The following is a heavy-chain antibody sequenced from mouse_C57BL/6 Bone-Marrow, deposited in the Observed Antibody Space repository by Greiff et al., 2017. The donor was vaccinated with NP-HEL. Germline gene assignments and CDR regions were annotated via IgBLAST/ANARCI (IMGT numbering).Heavy chain of an antibody. D-gene: IGHD2-4*01. CDR3: ARERGYDYAPGY. Sequence: VQLQQSGAELVRPGTSVKLSCKASGYTFTSYWMHWVKQRPGQGLEWIGVIDPSDSYTNYNQKFKGKATLTVDTSSSTAYMQLSSLTSEDSAVYYCARERGYDYAPGYWGQGTTLTVSS. CDR1: GYTFTSYW. J-gene: IGHJ2*01. CDR2: IDPSDSYT. V-gene: IGHV1-59*01.